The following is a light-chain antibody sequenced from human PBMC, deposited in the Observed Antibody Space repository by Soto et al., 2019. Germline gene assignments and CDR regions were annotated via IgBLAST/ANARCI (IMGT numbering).Light chain of an antibody. Sequence: QPVLTQPPSASGTPGQRVTISCSGSSSNIGSNYVYWYQQLPGTAPKLLIYRNNQRPSGVPDLFSGSKSVTSASLAISGLRSEDEADYYCATWDDSLSGWVFGGGTKVTVL. CDR3: ATWDDSLSGWV. J-gene: IGLJ3*02. CDR1: SSNIGSNY. V-gene: IGLV1-47*01. CDR2: RNN.